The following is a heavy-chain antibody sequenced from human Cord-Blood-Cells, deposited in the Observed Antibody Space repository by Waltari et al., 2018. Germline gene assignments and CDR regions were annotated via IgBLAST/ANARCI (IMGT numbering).Heavy chain of an antibody. D-gene: IGHD7-27*01. V-gene: IGHV3-7*01. CDR3: AKNWGFDY. J-gene: IGHJ4*02. CDR2: IKQDGSEK. Sequence: EVQLVESGGGLVQPGGSLRLSCAASGFTFSSHWLSWVRQAPGKGLEWVANIKQDGSEKYYVDSVKGRFTISRDNAKNSLYLQMNSLRAEDTAVYYCAKNWGFDYWGQGTLVTVSS. CDR1: GFTFSSHW.